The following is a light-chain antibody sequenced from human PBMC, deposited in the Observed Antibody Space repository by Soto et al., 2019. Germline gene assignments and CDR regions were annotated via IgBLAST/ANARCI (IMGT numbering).Light chain of an antibody. Sequence: EIVITQSLATLSVSPGEGLTLSCRASQSISRTLAWYQQRPGQAPRLLIYGASSRATGVPARFSGSGSGTEFTLTISSLQSEDFAVYYCQQYNDWPLTFGGGTKVDIK. CDR2: GAS. J-gene: IGKJ4*01. V-gene: IGKV3-15*01. CDR3: QQYNDWPLT. CDR1: QSISRT.